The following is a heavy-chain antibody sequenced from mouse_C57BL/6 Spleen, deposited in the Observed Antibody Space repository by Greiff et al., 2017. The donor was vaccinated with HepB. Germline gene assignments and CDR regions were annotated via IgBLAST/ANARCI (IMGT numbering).Heavy chain of an antibody. CDR3: ARSWPVTTVVDDWYFDV. D-gene: IGHD1-1*01. J-gene: IGHJ1*03. CDR2: INPNYGTN. V-gene: IGHV1-39*01. Sequence: VQRKQAGTERGKPVVEEKRACKAAGYSFTDYNMNWVKQSNGKSLEWIGVINPNYGTNSYNQKFKGKATLTVDQSSSTAYMQLNSLTSEASAVYYCARSWPVTTVVDDWYFDVWGTGTTV. CDR1: GYSFTDYN.